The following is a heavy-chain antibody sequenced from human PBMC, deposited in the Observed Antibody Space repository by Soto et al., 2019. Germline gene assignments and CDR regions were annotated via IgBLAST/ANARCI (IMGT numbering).Heavy chain of an antibody. CDR3: ARGGRDGYTGY. V-gene: IGHV4-31*03. Sequence: QVQLQESGPGLVKPSQTLSLTCTVSGGSISSGGYYWSWIRQHPGKGLEWIGYIYYSGSTYYNPSLKSRVTLSVDASKYRFSLKLSSVTAADTAVYYCARGGRDGYTGYWGQGTLVTVSS. CDR1: GGSISSGGYY. J-gene: IGHJ4*02. CDR2: IYYSGST. D-gene: IGHD5-12*01.